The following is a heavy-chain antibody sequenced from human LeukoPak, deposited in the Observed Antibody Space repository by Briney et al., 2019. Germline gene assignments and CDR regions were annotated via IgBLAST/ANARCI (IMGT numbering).Heavy chain of an antibody. CDR2: IRYDGSNK. V-gene: IGHV3-30*02. Sequence: GGSLRLSCAASGFTFSSYGMHWVRQAPGKGLEWVAFIRYDGSNKYYADSVKGRFTTSRDNSKNTLYLQMNSLRAEDTAVYYCAKALYSSSWYYFDYWGQGTLVTVSS. D-gene: IGHD6-13*01. J-gene: IGHJ4*02. CDR3: AKALYSSSWYYFDY. CDR1: GFTFSSYG.